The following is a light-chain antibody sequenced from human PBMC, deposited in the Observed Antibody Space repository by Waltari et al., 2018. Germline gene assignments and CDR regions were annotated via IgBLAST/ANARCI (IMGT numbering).Light chain of an antibody. J-gene: IGKJ4*01. Sequence: DIVLTQSPAILSLSPGERASLSCRASQSVTNYLAWYQQKPGQAPRLLIYDTSNRATGIPARFSGSGFATDFTLTISSLEPDYFAVYYCQQRRNWPLTFGGGTKVEIK. CDR2: DTS. CDR3: QQRRNWPLT. CDR1: QSVTNY. V-gene: IGKV3-11*01.